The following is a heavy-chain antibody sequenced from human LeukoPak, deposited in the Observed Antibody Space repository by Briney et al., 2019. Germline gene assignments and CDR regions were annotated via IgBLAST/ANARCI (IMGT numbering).Heavy chain of an antibody. CDR3: GRLLKKDSQGGGGGFGY. V-gene: IGHV5-51*01. D-gene: IGHD3-16*01. Sequence: GESLKISCKTSGYTFTHYWIGWVRQMPGKGLEWMGIIYPGDSDTRYGPSFQGHVTFSVDKSNSTAYLQWSTLKASDTGTYYCGRLLKKDSQGGGGGFGYWGQGTLVIVTS. CDR1: GYTFTHYW. J-gene: IGHJ4*02. CDR2: IYPGDSDT.